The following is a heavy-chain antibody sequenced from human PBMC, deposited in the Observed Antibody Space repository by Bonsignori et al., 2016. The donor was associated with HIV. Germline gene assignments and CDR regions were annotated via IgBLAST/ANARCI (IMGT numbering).Heavy chain of an antibody. D-gene: IGHD6-13*01. CDR2: IFTNGST. CDR3: AREGDSWYRGDYYYYMDV. V-gene: IGHV4-4*08. Sequence: WIRQPPGKGLEWIGRIFTNGSTNYRPSLKSRVAISTDTSKNHFSLNLSSVTAADTAVYYCAREGDSWYRGDYYYYMDVWGKGTTVTVSS. J-gene: IGHJ6*03.